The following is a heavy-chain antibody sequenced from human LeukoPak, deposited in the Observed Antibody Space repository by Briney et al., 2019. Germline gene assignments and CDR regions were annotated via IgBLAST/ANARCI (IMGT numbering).Heavy chain of an antibody. J-gene: IGHJ6*03. Sequence: SETLSLTCTVSGGSISSSSYYWGWIRQPPGKGLEWIGSIYYSGSTYYNPSLKSRVTISVDTSKNQFSLKLSSVTAADTAVYYCARVSGSDDFWSGYLHYYYYMDVWGKGTTVTVSS. CDR2: IYYSGST. V-gene: IGHV4-39*07. D-gene: IGHD3-3*01. CDR1: GGSISSSSYY. CDR3: ARVSGSDDFWSGYLHYYYYMDV.